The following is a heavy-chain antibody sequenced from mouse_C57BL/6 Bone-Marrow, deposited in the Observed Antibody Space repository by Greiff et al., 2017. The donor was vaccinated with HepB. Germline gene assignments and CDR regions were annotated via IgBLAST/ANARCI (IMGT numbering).Heavy chain of an antibody. D-gene: IGHD1-1*01. CDR3: ARGSYAMDY. V-gene: IGHV1-54*01. CDR1: GYAFTNYL. Sequence: VKLQQSGAELVRPGTSVKVSCKASGYAFTNYLIEWVKQRPGQGLEWIGVINPGSGGTNYNEKFKGKATLTADKSSSTAYMQLSRLTSEDSAVYFCARGSYAMDYWGQGTSVTVSS. J-gene: IGHJ4*01. CDR2: INPGSGGT.